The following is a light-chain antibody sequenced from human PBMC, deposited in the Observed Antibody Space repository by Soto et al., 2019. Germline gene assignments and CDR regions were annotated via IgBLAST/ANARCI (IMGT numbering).Light chain of an antibody. CDR1: QTMSIW. Sequence: DIQMTQSPSTLSASVGDRVTITCRARQTMSIWLAWYQQKPGKAPNLLIYDASILESGVPSRFSGIGSGTEFPPTLSRLQPDDFATYYCQQYNSYRTLGQGTKVDTK. V-gene: IGKV1-5*01. CDR2: DAS. CDR3: QQYNSYRT. J-gene: IGKJ1*01.